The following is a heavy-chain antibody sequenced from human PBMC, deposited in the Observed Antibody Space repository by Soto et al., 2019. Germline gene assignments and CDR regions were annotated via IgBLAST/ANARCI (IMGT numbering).Heavy chain of an antibody. Sequence: PSETMSLTCTVSGGSSSSYYWSWIRQPPGKGLEWIGYIYYSGSTNYNPSLKSRVTISVDTSKNQFSLKLSSVTAADTAVYYCARRLRPVAFDIWGQGTMVTVSS. CDR3: ARRLRPVAFDI. D-gene: IGHD4-17*01. J-gene: IGHJ3*02. V-gene: IGHV4-59*01. CDR1: GGSSSSYY. CDR2: IYYSGST.